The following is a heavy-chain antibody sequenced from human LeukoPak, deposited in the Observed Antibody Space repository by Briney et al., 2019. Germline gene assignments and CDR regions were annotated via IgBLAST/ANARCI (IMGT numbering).Heavy chain of an antibody. V-gene: IGHV4-39*01. D-gene: IGHD3-3*01. CDR2: IYYSGST. J-gene: IGHJ4*02. CDR3: ARRGSYKLRFLEWLFVDY. CDR1: GGSISSSSYY. Sequence: SETLSLTCTVSGGSISSSSYYWGWIRQPPGKGLEWIGSIYYSGSTYYNPSLKSRVTISVDTSKNQFSLKLSSVTAADTAVYYCARRGSYKLRFLEWLFVDYWGQGTLVTVSS.